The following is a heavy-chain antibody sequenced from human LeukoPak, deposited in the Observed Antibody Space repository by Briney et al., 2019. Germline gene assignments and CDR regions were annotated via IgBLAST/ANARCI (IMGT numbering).Heavy chain of an antibody. CDR3: ARDRSGDIVVVPAANGDY. D-gene: IGHD2-2*01. CDR2: IYHSGST. V-gene: IGHV4-38-2*02. Sequence: IPSETPSLTCTVTGYSISSGYYWGWIRQPPGKGLEWIGSIYHSGSTYYNPSLKSRVTISVDTSKNQFSLKLSSVTAADTAVYYCARDRSGDIVVVPAANGDYWGQGTLVTVSS. J-gene: IGHJ4*02. CDR1: GYSISSGYY.